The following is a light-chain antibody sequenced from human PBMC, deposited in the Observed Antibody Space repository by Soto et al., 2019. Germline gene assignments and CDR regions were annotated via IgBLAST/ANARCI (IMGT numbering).Light chain of an antibody. CDR2: GAS. CDR1: QSVSSN. J-gene: IGKJ1*01. CDR3: QHYNNWLTWT. Sequence: EIVMTQSPATLSVSQGERATLSCRASQSVSSNLDWYQQKPGQAPRILIYGASTRATGIPARFSGSGSGTEFTLTISSLQSEDFAVYYCQHYNNWLTWTFGQGTKVEIK. V-gene: IGKV3-15*01.